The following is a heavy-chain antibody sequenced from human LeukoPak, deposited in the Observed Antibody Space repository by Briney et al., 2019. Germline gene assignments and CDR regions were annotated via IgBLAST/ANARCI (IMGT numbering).Heavy chain of an antibody. Sequence: SETLSLTCTVSGGSISSGGYYWGWIRQPPGKGLDWIGSIYYNGARYYNPSLKGRVTISVDTSKNQFSLTLTSVTAADSAVYYCARHRGCNYGHIEYWGQGTLVTVSS. V-gene: IGHV4-39*01. CDR2: IYYNGAR. D-gene: IGHD5-18*01. CDR1: GGSISSGGYY. J-gene: IGHJ4*02. CDR3: ARHRGCNYGHIEY.